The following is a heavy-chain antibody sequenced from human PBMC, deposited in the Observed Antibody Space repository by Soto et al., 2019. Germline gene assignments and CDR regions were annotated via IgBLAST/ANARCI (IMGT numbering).Heavy chain of an antibody. CDR2: ISAYNGNR. J-gene: IGHJ5*02. CDR1: GYTFTSYG. D-gene: IGHD2-15*01. V-gene: IGHV1-18*01. CDR3: ARADMSLVWFDP. Sequence: QVQLVQYGAEVKKPGASVKVSCKASGYTFTSYGIRWVRQAPGQGLEWMGWISAYNGNRNYAQKLQGRVTMTTDTSTSTAYMELRSLRSNDTAVYYCARADMSLVWFDPWGQGTLVTVSS.